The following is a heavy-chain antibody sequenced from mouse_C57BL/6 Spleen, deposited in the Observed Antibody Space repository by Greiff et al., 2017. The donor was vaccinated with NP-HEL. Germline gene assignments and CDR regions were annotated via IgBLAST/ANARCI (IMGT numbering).Heavy chain of an antibody. J-gene: IGHJ4*01. CDR2: ISDGGSYT. V-gene: IGHV5-4*01. Sequence: EVMLVESGGGLVKPGGSLKLSCAASGFTFSSYAMSWVRQTPEKRLEWVATISDGGSYTYYPDNVKGRFTISRDNAKNNLYLQMSHLKSEDTAMYYCARETQATMDYWGQGTSVTVSS. CDR1: GFTFSSYA. D-gene: IGHD3-2*02. CDR3: ARETQATMDY.